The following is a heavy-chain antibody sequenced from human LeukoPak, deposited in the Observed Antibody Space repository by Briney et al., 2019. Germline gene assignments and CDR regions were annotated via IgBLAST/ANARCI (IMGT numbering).Heavy chain of an antibody. CDR1: GFTVSSNY. CDR2: IYSGGST. D-gene: IGHD1-26*01. Sequence: PGGSLRLSCAASGFTVSSNYMSWVRQAPGKGLEWVSVIYSGGSTYYADSVKGRFTISRDNAKNSLYLQMSSLRAEDTAVYYCAKDSPVATRWGQGTLVTVSS. J-gene: IGHJ4*02. V-gene: IGHV3-66*01. CDR3: AKDSPVATR.